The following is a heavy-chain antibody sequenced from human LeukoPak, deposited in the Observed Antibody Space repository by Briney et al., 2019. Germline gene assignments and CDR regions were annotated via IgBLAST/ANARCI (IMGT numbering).Heavy chain of an antibody. CDR2: IHHDGSGT. CDR1: GFSFGTSS. J-gene: IGHJ6*02. V-gene: IGHV3-64D*06. CDR3: VKDPFFHYGMDL. D-gene: IGHD3-16*01. Sequence: GGSLRLSCLASGFSFGTSSMHWIRQTPGKGLEYVSAIHHDGSGTFYTDSVKDRFTISRDNSKNTLYLKMRSLRTEDTAVYYCVKDPFFHYGMDLWGQGTTVTVSS.